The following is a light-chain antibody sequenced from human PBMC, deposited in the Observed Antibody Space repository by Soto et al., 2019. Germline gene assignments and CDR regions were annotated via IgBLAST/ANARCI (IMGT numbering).Light chain of an antibody. Sequence: QLVLTQSPSASASLGASVKLTCTLSSGHSSYAIAWHQQQPEKGPRYLMKLDSDGSHTQGDAIPDRFSGSSSGAERYLTIAGLQSEEEADYYCQTWGTGIHVVFGGGTKLTVL. CDR2: LDSDGSH. J-gene: IGLJ2*01. V-gene: IGLV4-69*01. CDR1: SGHSSYA. CDR3: QTWGTGIHVV.